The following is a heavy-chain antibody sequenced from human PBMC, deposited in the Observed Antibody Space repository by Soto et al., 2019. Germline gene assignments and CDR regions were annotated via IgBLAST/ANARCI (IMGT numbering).Heavy chain of an antibody. CDR1: GYSFTRYS. CDR2: TNAGNGNT. CDR3: GRDSKWDDTSVGMDV. Sequence: QAQLVQSGAEVKKPGASVKVSCKASGYSFTRYSIHWVRQAPGQSLEWMGWTNAGNGNTKYSQKFQGRVTITRDTSARTAYMELSSLRSEDTSVYYCGRDSKWDDTSVGMDVWGQGTKVTVSS. D-gene: IGHD3-22*01. V-gene: IGHV1-3*01. J-gene: IGHJ6*02.